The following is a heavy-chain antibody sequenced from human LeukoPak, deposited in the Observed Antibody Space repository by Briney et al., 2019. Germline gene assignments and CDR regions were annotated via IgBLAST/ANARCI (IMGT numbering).Heavy chain of an antibody. CDR2: IKQDGSEK. J-gene: IGHJ3*02. CDR1: GFTFSSYW. D-gene: IGHD3-10*01. V-gene: IGHV3-7*01. CDR3: ARDQAVRGVIYQGGETGAFDI. Sequence: GGSLRLSCAASGFTFSSYWMSWVRQAPGKGLEWVANIKQDGSEKYYVDSVKGRFTISRDNAKNSLYLQMNSLRAEDTAVYYCARDQAVRGVIYQGGETGAFDIWGQGTMVTVSS.